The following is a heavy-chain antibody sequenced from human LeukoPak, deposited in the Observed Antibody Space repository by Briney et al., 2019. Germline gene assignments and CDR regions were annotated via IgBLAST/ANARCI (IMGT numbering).Heavy chain of an antibody. V-gene: IGHV1-2*02. CDR1: AYTFTGYY. J-gene: IGHJ4*02. CDR3: AREGSGWYGNFDY. CDR2: INPDSGGT. D-gene: IGHD6-19*01. Sequence: ASVKVSCKTSAYTFTGYYMHWVRQAPGQGLEWMGWINPDSGGTNYAQKFQGRVTMTRDTSISTAYMEVSRLRSDDTAVYYCAREGSGWYGNFDYWGQGTLVTVSS.